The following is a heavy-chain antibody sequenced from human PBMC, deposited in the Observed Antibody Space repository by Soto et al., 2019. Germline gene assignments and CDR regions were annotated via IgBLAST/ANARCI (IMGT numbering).Heavy chain of an antibody. CDR2: IYYSGST. D-gene: IGHD3-16*01. V-gene: IGHV4-59*08. J-gene: IGHJ5*02. CDR1: GGSISSYY. Sequence: SETLSLTCTVSGGSISSYYWSWIRQPPGKGLEWIGYIYYSGSTNYNPSLKSRVTISVDTSKNQFSLKLSSVTAADTAVYYCAHSLGEDWFDPWGQGTLVTVSS. CDR3: AHSLGEDWFDP.